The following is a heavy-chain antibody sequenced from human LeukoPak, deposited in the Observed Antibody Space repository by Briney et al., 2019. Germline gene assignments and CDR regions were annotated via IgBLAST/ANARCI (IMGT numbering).Heavy chain of an antibody. CDR1: GFIFRSYE. J-gene: IGHJ4*02. CDR2: ISGSGSSI. V-gene: IGHV3-48*03. CDR3: AKTMVRAFDY. D-gene: IGHD3-10*01. Sequence: GGSLRLSCAASGFIFRSYEMKWVRQAPGKGLEWISYISGSGSSIFYADSVKGRFTISRDNAKNSLYLQMNSLRAEDTAVYYCAKTMVRAFDYWGQGTLVTVSS.